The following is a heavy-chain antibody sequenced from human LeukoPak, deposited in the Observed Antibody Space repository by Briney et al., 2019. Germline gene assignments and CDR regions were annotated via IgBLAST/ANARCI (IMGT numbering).Heavy chain of an antibody. D-gene: IGHD3-10*01. Sequence: ASVKVSCKASGYTFTDYYLHWVRQAPGQGLEWMGWINAHSGGTNYAQNFLGRVTMTRDTSVSTGYMELSSLRSDDTAVYYCARVPRPDFASGTYRHYYYMDVWDKGTTVTVSS. J-gene: IGHJ6*03. CDR3: ARVPRPDFASGTYRHYYYMDV. V-gene: IGHV1-2*02. CDR2: INAHSGGT. CDR1: GYTFTDYY.